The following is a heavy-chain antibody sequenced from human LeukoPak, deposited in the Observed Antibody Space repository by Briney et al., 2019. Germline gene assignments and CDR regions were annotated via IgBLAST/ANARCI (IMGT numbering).Heavy chain of an antibody. D-gene: IGHD3-10*01. CDR1: GYTFTSYY. Sequence: ASVKVSCKASGYTFTSYYMHWVRQAPGQGLEWMVIIDSSGGGTIYAQKFQGRVTMTRDTSTSTVYMELSSLRSEDTAVYYCASLGSGSSRIIDFDYWGQGTLVTVSS. CDR3: ASLGSGSSRIIDFDY. CDR2: IDSSGGGT. J-gene: IGHJ4*02. V-gene: IGHV1-46*01.